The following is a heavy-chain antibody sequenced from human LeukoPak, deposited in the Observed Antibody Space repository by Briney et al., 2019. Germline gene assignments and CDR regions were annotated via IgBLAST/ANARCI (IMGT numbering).Heavy chain of an antibody. J-gene: IGHJ1*01. CDR3: AKEYYGASPGDRFQH. V-gene: IGHV3-23*01. CDR1: GFTFSNFG. Sequence: GGSLRLSCAASGFTFSNFGMNWVRQAPGKGLGWVSAISGSGGSTYYADSVKGRFTISRANSKNTLYLKMNRLRAEDTAVYYCAKEYYGASPGDRFQHWGQGKPVTVSS. D-gene: IGHD4-17*01. CDR2: ISGSGGST.